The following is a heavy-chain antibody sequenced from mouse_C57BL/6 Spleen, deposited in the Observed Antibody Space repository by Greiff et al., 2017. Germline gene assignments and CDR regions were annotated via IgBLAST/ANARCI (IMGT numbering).Heavy chain of an antibody. CDR2: ISYDGSN. CDR1: GYSITSGYY. CDR3: ARGGSYYYGSSYDWYFDV. J-gene: IGHJ1*03. D-gene: IGHD1-1*01. Sequence: EVKLMESGPGLVKPSQSLSLTCSVTGYSITSGYYWNWLRQFPGNKLEWMGYISYDGSNNYNPSLKNRISITRDTSKNQFFLKLNSVTTEDTATYYCARGGSYYYGSSYDWYFDVWGTGTTVTVSS. V-gene: IGHV3-6*01.